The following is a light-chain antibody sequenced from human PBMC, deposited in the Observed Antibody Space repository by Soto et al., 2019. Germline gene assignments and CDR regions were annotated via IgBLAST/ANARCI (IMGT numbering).Light chain of an antibody. CDR3: NSYTSSSTLLF. V-gene: IGLV2-14*01. CDR1: SSDVGGYNY. J-gene: IGLJ2*01. Sequence: QSALTQPASVSGSPGQSITISCTGTSSDVGGYNYVSWYQQYPGKAPKLMIYKVSNRPSGVSNRFSGSKSGNTASLTISGLQAEDEADYYCNSYTSSSTLLFFGGGTKVTVL. CDR2: KVS.